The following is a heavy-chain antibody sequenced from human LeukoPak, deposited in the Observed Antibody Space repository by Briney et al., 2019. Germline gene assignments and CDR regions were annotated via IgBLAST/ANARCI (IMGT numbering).Heavy chain of an antibody. J-gene: IGHJ5*02. Sequence: PGGSLRLSCAASGFTFSNYEMNWVRQAPGKGLEWIAYISSSGSNIYYADSVKGRFTISRDNAKNSLYLQMNSLRAEDTAGYYCASRGYSGWTNWFDPWGQGTLVTVSS. CDR2: ISSSGSNI. CDR1: GFTFSNYE. CDR3: ASRGYSGWTNWFDP. V-gene: IGHV3-48*03. D-gene: IGHD6-19*01.